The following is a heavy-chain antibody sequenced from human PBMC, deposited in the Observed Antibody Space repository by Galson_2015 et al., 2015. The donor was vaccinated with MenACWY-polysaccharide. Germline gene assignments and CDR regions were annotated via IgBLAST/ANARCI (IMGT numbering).Heavy chain of an antibody. V-gene: IGHV1-8*01. D-gene: IGHD3-22*01. CDR1: GYSFSSYD. Sequence: SVKVSCKASGYSFSSYDINWVRQTTGQGLEWMGWMNTNSGNTGYAQKFQGRVTMTRNTSISIAYMELSSLRSEDTAVYYCARGVNYYYDSSGYLNWFDPWGQGTLVIVSS. CDR3: ARGVNYYYDSSGYLNWFDP. CDR2: MNTNSGNT. J-gene: IGHJ5*02.